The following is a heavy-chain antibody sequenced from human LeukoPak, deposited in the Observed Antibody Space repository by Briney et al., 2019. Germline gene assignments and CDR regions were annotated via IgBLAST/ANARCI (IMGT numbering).Heavy chain of an antibody. CDR2: ISSSGSTI. CDR3: AKSSVVVVAAIPDY. CDR1: GFTFSDYY. Sequence: PGGSLRVSCAASGFTFSDYYMSGIRQAPGKGLEWVSYISSSGSTIYYADSVKGRFTISRDNAKNSLYLQMNSLRAEDTAVYYCAKSSVVVVAAIPDYWGQGTLVTVSS. D-gene: IGHD2-15*01. J-gene: IGHJ4*02. V-gene: IGHV3-11*01.